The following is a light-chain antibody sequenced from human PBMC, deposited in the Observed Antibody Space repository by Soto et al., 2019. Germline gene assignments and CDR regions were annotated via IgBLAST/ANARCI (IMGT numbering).Light chain of an antibody. CDR3: QSYDSSLSGAV. V-gene: IGLV1-40*01. CDR2: DNS. CDR1: SSNIGAGYD. Sequence: QSVLTQPPSVSGAPGQRVTISCTGSSSNIGAGYDVHWYQQLPGTAPKLLISDNSKRPSGVPDRFSGSKSGTSASLAITGLQAEDEADYYCQSYDSSLSGAVFGGGTQLTVL. J-gene: IGLJ7*01.